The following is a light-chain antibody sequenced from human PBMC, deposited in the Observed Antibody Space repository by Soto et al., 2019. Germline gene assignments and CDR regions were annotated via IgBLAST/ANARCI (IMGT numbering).Light chain of an antibody. CDR3: HQYNNWPPGT. CDR1: QSISSN. CDR2: GAS. V-gene: IGKV3-15*01. Sequence: EIVMTQSPATLSVSPGERATLSCRASQSISSNLAWYQQKPGQVPSLLLYGASTRATGIPARFSGSGSGTDFTLTISSLQSEDFAVYYCHQYNNWPPGTFGQGTKLEIK. J-gene: IGKJ2*02.